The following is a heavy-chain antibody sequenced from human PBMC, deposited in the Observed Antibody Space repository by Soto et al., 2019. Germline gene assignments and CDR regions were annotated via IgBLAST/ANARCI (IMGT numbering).Heavy chain of an antibody. CDR1: GYTFTSYD. V-gene: IGHV1-8*01. CDR2: MNPNSGNT. Sequence: QVQLVQSGAEVKKPGASVKVSCKASGYTFTSYDINWVRQATGQGLEWMGWMNPNSGNTGYAQKFQGRVTMTRNTSISTAYMELSSLRSEDTAVYYCARGYGTIFGVVRDAFDIWGQGTMVTVSS. D-gene: IGHD3-3*01. J-gene: IGHJ3*02. CDR3: ARGYGTIFGVVRDAFDI.